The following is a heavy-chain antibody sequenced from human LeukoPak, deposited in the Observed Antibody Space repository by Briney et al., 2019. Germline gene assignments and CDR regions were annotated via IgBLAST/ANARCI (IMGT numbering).Heavy chain of an antibody. CDR2: INSDGSST. J-gene: IGHJ6*02. CDR3: ARVGDSSGYYGYYYYYYGMDV. D-gene: IGHD3-22*01. V-gene: IGHV3-74*01. CDR1: GFPFSSYW. Sequence: PGGSLRLSCVASGFPFSSYWMTWVRQAPGKGLVWVSRINSDGSSTSYADSVKGRFTISRDNAKNTLYLQMNSLRAEDTAVYYCARVGDSSGYYGYYYYYYGMDVWGQGTTVTVSS.